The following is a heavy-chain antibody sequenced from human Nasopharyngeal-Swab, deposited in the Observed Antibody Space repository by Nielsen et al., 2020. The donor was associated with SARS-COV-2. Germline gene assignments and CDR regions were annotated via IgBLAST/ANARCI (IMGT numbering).Heavy chain of an antibody. CDR1: GGSISSGGYS. D-gene: IGHD5-18*01. Sequence: SETLSLTCAVSGGSISSGGYSWSWIRQPPGKGLEWIGYIYHSGSTYYNPSLKSRVTISVDRSKNQFSLKLSSVTAADTAVYYCARGDTAMDYFDHWGQGTLVTVSS. CDR3: ARGDTAMDYFDH. CDR2: IYHSGST. V-gene: IGHV4-30-2*01. J-gene: IGHJ4*02.